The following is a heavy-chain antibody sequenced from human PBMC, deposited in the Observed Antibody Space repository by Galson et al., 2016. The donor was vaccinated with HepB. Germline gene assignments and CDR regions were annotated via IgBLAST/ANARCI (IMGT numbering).Heavy chain of an antibody. CDR1: GFTFSGYG. CDR2: DSTEGRRK. J-gene: IGHJ4*02. D-gene: IGHD2/OR15-2a*01. V-gene: IGHV3-30*18. Sequence: SLRLSCAASGFTFSGYGMHWVRQAPGKGLEWVAADSTEGRRKFYAESVKGRFTISRDNSNNKLFLQMSSLRADDKAVYFCAKRTEYCPPVGFSVVYWGQGTLVSVSS. CDR3: AKRTEYCPPVGFSVVY.